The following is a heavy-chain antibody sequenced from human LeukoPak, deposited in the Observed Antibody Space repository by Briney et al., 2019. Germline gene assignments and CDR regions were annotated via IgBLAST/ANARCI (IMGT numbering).Heavy chain of an antibody. CDR2: INAGNGNT. Sequence: EASVKVSCTASGYTFTSYAMHWVRQAPGQRLEWMGWINAGNGNTKYSPKFQGRVTITRDTSASTAYMELSSLRSEDTAVYYCARSPRATLNWFDPWGQGTLVTVSS. D-gene: IGHD6-6*01. J-gene: IGHJ5*02. CDR1: GYTFTSYA. V-gene: IGHV1-3*01. CDR3: ARSPRATLNWFDP.